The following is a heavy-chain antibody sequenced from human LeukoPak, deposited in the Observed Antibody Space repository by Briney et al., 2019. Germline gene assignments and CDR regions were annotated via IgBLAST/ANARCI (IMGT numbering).Heavy chain of an antibody. CDR3: ARGPRITMVRGVITFDY. V-gene: IGHV4-34*01. CDR1: GGSFSGYY. D-gene: IGHD3-10*01. CDR2: INRSGST. J-gene: IGHJ4*02. Sequence: PSETLSLTCAVYGGSFSGYYWSWIRQPPGKGLEWIGEINRSGSTNYNPSLKSRVTISVDTSKNQFSLKLSSVTAADTAVHYCARGPRITMVRGVITFDYWGQGTLVTVSS.